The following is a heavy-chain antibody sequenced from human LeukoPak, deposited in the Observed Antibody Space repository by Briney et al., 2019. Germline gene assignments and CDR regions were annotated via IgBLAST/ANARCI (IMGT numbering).Heavy chain of an antibody. CDR1: GFTFSSYG. CDR2: ISYDGSNK. J-gene: IGHJ6*02. D-gene: IGHD3-22*01. Sequence: AGGSLRLSCAASGFTFSSYGMHWVRQAPGKGLEWVAVISYDGSNKYYADSVKGRFTISRDNSKNTLYLQMSSLRAEDTAVYYCAKEASSGYYPYYYYYGMDVWGQGTTVTVSS. CDR3: AKEASSGYYPYYYYYGMDV. V-gene: IGHV3-30*18.